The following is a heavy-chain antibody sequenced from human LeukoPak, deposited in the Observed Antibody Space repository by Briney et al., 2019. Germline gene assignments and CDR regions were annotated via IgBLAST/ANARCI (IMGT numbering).Heavy chain of an antibody. Sequence: GGSLRLSCAASGFTFSSHWMHWVRQAPGKGLVWVSRINSDGSSISYADSVKGRFTISRDNAKNTLYLQMNSLRAEDTAVYYCAKEWELLDYWGQGTLVTVSS. J-gene: IGHJ4*02. CDR2: INSDGSSI. V-gene: IGHV3-74*01. CDR1: GFTFSSHW. CDR3: AKEWELLDY. D-gene: IGHD1-26*01.